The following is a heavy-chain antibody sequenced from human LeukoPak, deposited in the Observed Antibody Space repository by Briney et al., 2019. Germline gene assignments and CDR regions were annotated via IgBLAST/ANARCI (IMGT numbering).Heavy chain of an antibody. D-gene: IGHD4-17*01. CDR3: VRGPHYGAYTDYFDS. V-gene: IGHV3-9*01. J-gene: IGHJ4*02. CDR1: GFTFDDYA. Sequence: GGSLRLSCAASGFTFDDYAMHWVRQAPGKGLEWVSGISWNSGTIYYADSVKGRFSISRDDAKNSLYLQMNSLRVEDTALYYCVRGPHYGAYTDYFDSWGQGTLVTVSS. CDR2: ISWNSGTI.